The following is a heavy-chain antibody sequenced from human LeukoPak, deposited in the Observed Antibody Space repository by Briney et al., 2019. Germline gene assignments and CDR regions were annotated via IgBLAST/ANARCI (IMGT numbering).Heavy chain of an antibody. CDR2: IYYSGNS. CDR3: ARGPRKGPRYYGDYVEYYFDY. CDR1: GGSISGYY. D-gene: IGHD4-17*01. V-gene: IGHV4-59*12. J-gene: IGHJ4*02. Sequence: TPSETLSLTCTVSGGSISGYYWSWIRQPPGKGLEWIGYIYYSGNSNYNPSLKSRVTISADTSKNQFSLNLSSVTAADTAVYYCARGPRKGPRYYGDYVEYYFDYWGQGTLVTVSS.